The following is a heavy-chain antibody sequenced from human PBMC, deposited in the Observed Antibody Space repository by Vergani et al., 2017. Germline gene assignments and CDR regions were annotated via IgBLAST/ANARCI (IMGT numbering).Heavy chain of an antibody. J-gene: IGHJ3*02. CDR3: ARDRSSVAAFDI. V-gene: IGHV3-21*01. D-gene: IGHD3-10*01. CDR1: GFTFSSYS. CDR2: ISSSSSYI. Sequence: EVQLLESGGGLVKPGGSLRLSCAASGFTFSSYSMNWVRQAPGKGLEWVSSISSSSSYIYYADSVKGRFTISRDNAKNSLYLQMNSLRAEDTAVYYCARDRSSVAAFDIWGQGKMVTVSS.